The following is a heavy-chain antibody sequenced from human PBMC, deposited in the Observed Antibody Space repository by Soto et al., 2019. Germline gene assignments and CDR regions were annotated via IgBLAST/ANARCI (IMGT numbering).Heavy chain of an antibody. V-gene: IGHV3-30*18. D-gene: IGHD3-3*01. CDR1: GFTFSSYG. CDR3: AKDGGITIFGVVSDYYGMDV. Sequence: GGSLRLSCAASGFTFSSYGMHWVRQAPGKGLEWVAVISYDGSNKYYADSVKGRFTISRDNSKNTLYLQMNSLRAEDTAVHYCAKDGGITIFGVVSDYYGMDVWGQGTTVTVSS. J-gene: IGHJ6*02. CDR2: ISYDGSNK.